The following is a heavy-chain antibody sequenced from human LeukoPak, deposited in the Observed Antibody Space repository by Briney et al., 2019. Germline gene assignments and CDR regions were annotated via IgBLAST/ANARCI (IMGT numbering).Heavy chain of an antibody. D-gene: IGHD2-21*02. J-gene: IGHJ4*02. V-gene: IGHV1-18*04. CDR2: ISAYNGNT. Sequence: ASVKVSCKASGYTFTGYYMHWVRQAPGQGLEWMGWISAYNGNTNYAQKLQGRVTMTTDTSTSTAYMELRSLRSDDTAVYYCARGRAYCGGDCYSGHLDYWGQGTLVTVSS. CDR1: GYTFTGYY. CDR3: ARGRAYCGGDCYSGHLDY.